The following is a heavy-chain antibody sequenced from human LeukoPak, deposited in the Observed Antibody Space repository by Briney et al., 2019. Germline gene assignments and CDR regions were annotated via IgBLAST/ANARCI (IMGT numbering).Heavy chain of an antibody. CDR3: ATGGYDILTGSPRYYYYYGMDV. J-gene: IGHJ6*02. Sequence: VASVKVSCKASGYTFTGYYMHWVRQAPGQGLEWMGWINPNSGGTNYAQKFQGRVTMTRDTSISTAYMELSRLRSDDTAVYYCATGGYDILTGSPRYYYYYGMDVWGQGTTVTVSS. CDR2: INPNSGGT. V-gene: IGHV1-2*02. D-gene: IGHD3-9*01. CDR1: GYTFTGYY.